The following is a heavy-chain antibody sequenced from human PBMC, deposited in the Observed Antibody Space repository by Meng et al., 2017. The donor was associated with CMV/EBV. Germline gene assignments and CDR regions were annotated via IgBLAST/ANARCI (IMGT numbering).Heavy chain of an antibody. CDR1: GYKFSDHY. Sequence: VRLVQPGAEVEGPGASVNVSCQTYGYKFSDHYMHCVRQAPGQGLEWMGWIHPNSGGTHYAQKFQDRVTMTRDTSISTVYMKLSRLTSDDTAVYYCVRDHNWGPDYWGQGTLVTVSS. D-gene: IGHD1-1*01. V-gene: IGHV1-2*02. CDR3: VRDHNWGPDY. J-gene: IGHJ4*02. CDR2: IHPNSGGT.